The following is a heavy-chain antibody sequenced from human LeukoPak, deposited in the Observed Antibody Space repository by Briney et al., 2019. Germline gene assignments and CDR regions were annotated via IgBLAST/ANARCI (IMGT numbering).Heavy chain of an antibody. CDR3: ARQVAAAGTPLDY. J-gene: IGHJ4*02. Sequence: GESLKISCKGSGYSFTSYWIGWVRQMPGKGLEWMGIIYPGDSDTRYSPSFQGQVTISADKSISTACLQWSSLKASDTAMYYCARQVAAAGTPLDYWGQGTLVTVSS. D-gene: IGHD6-13*01. CDR1: GYSFTSYW. V-gene: IGHV5-51*01. CDR2: IYPGDSDT.